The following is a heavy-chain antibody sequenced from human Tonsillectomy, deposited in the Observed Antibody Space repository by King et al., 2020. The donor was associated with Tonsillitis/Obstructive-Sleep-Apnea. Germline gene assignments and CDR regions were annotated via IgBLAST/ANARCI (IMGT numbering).Heavy chain of an antibody. V-gene: IGHV2-5*02. Sequence: TLKESGPTLVKPTQTLTLTCTFSGFSLRTRGEGVGWIRQPPGKALEWLVVIYWDDDNRYNASLKTRVNITKDTSKNQVVLTMTNMDPVDTGTYYCAHRRGCSNGVCYPFDHWGQGALVTVSS. D-gene: IGHD2-8*01. CDR3: AHRRGCSNGVCYPFDH. J-gene: IGHJ4*02. CDR2: IYWDDDN. CDR1: GFSLRTRGEG.